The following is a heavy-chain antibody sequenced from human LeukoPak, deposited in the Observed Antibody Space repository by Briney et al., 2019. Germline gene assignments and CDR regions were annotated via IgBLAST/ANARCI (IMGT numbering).Heavy chain of an antibody. CDR1: GFTFSSYA. D-gene: IGHD3-10*01. CDR3: AKSPGSGTLNSFRYYLDV. CDR2: ISGSGGST. J-gene: IGHJ6*03. Sequence: PGGSLRLSCAASGFTFSSYAMSWVRQAPGKGLEWVSAISGSGGSTYYVDSVKGRFTISRDNSKSTLYLQMDSLTTADTALYYCAKSPGSGTLNSFRYYLDVWGRGTWVTISS. V-gene: IGHV3-23*01.